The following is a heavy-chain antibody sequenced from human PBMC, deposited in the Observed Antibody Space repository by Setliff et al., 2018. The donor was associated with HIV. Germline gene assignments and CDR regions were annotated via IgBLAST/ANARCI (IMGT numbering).Heavy chain of an antibody. V-gene: IGHV1-18*01. D-gene: IGHD3-10*01. CDR1: GYTFSSYG. J-gene: IGHJ6*03. CDR3: ARGRGSQSYYYLDV. Sequence: ASVKVSCKASGYTFSSYGISWVRQAPGQGLEWMGWINSYDGNTNYEQKFQGRVTMTTDTSTTSAYLELRSLRPDDTAVYFCARGRGSQSYYYLDVWGKGTTVTVSS. CDR2: INSYDGNT.